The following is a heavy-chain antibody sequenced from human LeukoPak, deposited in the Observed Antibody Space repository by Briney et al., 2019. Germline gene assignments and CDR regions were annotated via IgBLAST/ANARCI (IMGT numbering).Heavy chain of an antibody. CDR3: ARDLRSRGWNYFDY. Sequence: GGSLRLSCAASGFTFSSYAMHWVRQAPGKGLEWVAVISYDGRYKYYADSVKGRFTISRDNSKNTLYLQMNSLRAEDTAVYYCARDLRSRGWNYFDYGGQGTLVTVSS. CDR1: GFTFSSYA. V-gene: IGHV3-30*04. CDR2: ISYDGRYK. J-gene: IGHJ4*02. D-gene: IGHD6-19*01.